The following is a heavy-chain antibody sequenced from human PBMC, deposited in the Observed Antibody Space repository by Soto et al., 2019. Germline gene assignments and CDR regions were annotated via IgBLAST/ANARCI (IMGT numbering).Heavy chain of an antibody. CDR2: IVVGSGNT. Sequence: GASVKVSCKASGFTFSSSGIHWVRQARGQRLEWIGWIVVGSGNTNYAQKFQERVTITRDVSTNTAYMELTSLRSEDTAVYYCAAHLEPTDPYNGFDPWG. D-gene: IGHD1-1*01. CDR3: AAHLEPTDPYNGFDP. J-gene: IGHJ5*02. V-gene: IGHV1-58*02. CDR1: GFTFSSSG.